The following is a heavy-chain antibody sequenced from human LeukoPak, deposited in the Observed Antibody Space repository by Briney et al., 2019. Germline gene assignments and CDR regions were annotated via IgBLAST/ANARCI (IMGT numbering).Heavy chain of an antibody. CDR3: ARGNGYDWNVYFDY. J-gene: IGHJ4*02. Sequence: PSETLSLTCTVSGGSISSGGYYWSWIRQHPGKGLEWIGYIYYSGSTYYNPSLKSRVTISVDTSKNQFSLKLSSVTAADTAVYYCARGNGYDWNVYFDYWGQGTLVTVSS. CDR2: IYYSGST. D-gene: IGHD5-12*01. CDR1: GGSISSGGYY. V-gene: IGHV4-31*03.